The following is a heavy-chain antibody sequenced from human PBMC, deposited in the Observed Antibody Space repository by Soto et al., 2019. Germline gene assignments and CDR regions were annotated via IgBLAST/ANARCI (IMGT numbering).Heavy chain of an antibody. CDR1: GGTFSTFT. V-gene: IGHV1-69*09. CDR2: FIPFLNIS. Sequence: QVQLVQSGADVKKPGSSVKVSCKTFGGTFSTFTINWVRQAPGQGLVWMGSFIPFLNISNNARNFLGRLTLAADEPTTTASMELQSLSPDDTAIYFCATLGAQNDPWGQGTLVTVSS. J-gene: IGHJ5*02. D-gene: IGHD3-16*01. CDR3: ATLGAQNDP.